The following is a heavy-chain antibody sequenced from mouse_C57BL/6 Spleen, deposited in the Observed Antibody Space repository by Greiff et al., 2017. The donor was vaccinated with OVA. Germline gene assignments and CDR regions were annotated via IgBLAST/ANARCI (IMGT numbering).Heavy chain of an antibody. CDR1: GYTFTSYW. D-gene: IGHD1-1*01. Sequence: QVQLKQPGAELVKPGASVKLSCKASGYTFTSYWMHWVKQRPGQGLEWIGMIHPNSGSSNYNEKFKSKATLTVAKSSSTAYMQLSSLTSEDSAVYYCARSATVVAKDYWGQGTSVTVSS. J-gene: IGHJ4*01. CDR3: ARSATVVAKDY. CDR2: IHPNSGSS. V-gene: IGHV1-64*01.